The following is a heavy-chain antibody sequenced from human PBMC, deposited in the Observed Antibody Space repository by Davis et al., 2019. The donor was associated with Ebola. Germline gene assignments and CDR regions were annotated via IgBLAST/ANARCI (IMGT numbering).Heavy chain of an antibody. CDR1: GDSVSSGG. CDR3: ARGWLRSGFDY. D-gene: IGHD5-12*01. CDR2: TYYSSKWYI. Sequence: PSETLSLTCAISGDSVSSGGWNWIRQSPSRGLEWLGRTYYSSKWYIDYAVSLKSRITINPDTSKNQFSLQLSSVTPEDTAVYYCARGWLRSGFDYWGQGTLVTVSS. V-gene: IGHV6-1*01. J-gene: IGHJ4*02.